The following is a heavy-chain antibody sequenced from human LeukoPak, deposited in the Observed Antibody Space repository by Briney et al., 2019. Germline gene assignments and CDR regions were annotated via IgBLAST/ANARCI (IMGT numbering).Heavy chain of an antibody. J-gene: IGHJ4*02. Sequence: SETLSLTCTVSGGSIRSSYYYWGWIRQPPGKGLEWIGEINHSGSTNYNPSLKSRVTISVDTSKNQFSLKLSSVTAADTAVYYCARVPLTMVRGVIMRCPLDYWGQGTLVTVSS. V-gene: IGHV4-39*07. CDR2: INHSGST. D-gene: IGHD3-10*01. CDR1: GGSIRSSYYY. CDR3: ARVPLTMVRGVIMRCPLDY.